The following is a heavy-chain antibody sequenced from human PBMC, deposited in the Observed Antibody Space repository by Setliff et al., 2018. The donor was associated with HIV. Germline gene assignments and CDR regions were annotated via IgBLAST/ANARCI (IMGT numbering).Heavy chain of an antibody. V-gene: IGHV3-73*01. CDR2: IRSKANNYAP. CDR3: TTAVAQNWYGSGDEDY. D-gene: IGHD3-10*01. CDR1: GFTFRGSA. Sequence: GGSLRLSCAASGFTFRGSAIHWVRQTSGKGLEWVGHIRSKANNYAPAYAASVKGRFTISRDDSRSTLYLQMNSLITEDTALYYCTTAVAQNWYGSGDEDYWGQGTLVTVSS. J-gene: IGHJ4*02.